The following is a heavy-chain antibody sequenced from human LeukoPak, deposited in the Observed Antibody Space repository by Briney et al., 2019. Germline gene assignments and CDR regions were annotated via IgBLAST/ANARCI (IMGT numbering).Heavy chain of an antibody. J-gene: IGHJ4*02. V-gene: IGHV3-21*01. CDR1: GFTFSSYS. Sequence: NPGGSLRLSCAASGFTFSSYSMNWVRQAPGKGLEWVSSISSSSSYIYYADSVKGRFTISRDNAKNSLYLQMNSLRAEDTAVYYCARGPLSDIVVVVAATRVFDYWGQGTLVTVSS. CDR2: ISSSSSYI. CDR3: ARGPLSDIVVVVAATRVFDY. D-gene: IGHD2-15*01.